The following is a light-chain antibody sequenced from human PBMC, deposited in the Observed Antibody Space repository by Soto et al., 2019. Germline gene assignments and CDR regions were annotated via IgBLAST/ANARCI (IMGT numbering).Light chain of an antibody. J-gene: IGLJ1*01. CDR2: INN. CDR1: SSNIGSPT. Sequence: QSVLTLPPSASETPGQKVTISCSGSSSNIGSPTANCYHHLSGAAPKLFLYINNQRPAAFPDRFSVYMSGTSASLAISGLQSEDEADYYCEAWDDRRNGQVCGTGTKVTVL. V-gene: IGLV1-44*01. CDR3: EAWDDRRNGQV.